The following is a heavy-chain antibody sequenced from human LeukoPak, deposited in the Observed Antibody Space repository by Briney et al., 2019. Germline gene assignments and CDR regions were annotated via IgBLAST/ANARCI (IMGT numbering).Heavy chain of an antibody. CDR2: IYTSGST. CDR1: GGSISSYY. D-gene: IGHD3-10*01. CDR3: ARDYTLDYYSSGSYYGGVFDP. Sequence: SETLSLTCTVPGGSISSYYWSWIRQPAGKGLGWIGRIYTSGSTNYNPPLKSRVTMSVDTSKNQFSLKLSSVTAADTAVYYCARDYTLDYYSSGSYYGGVFDPWGQGTLVTVSS. V-gene: IGHV4-4*07. J-gene: IGHJ5*02.